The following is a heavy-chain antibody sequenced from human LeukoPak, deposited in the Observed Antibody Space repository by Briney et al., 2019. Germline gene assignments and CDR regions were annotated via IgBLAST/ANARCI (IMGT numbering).Heavy chain of an antibody. CDR1: GGSFSGYY. V-gene: IGHV4-34*01. CDR3: ASPRGGYSGYAPFVY. Sequence: SETLSLTCAVYGGSFSGYYWIWIRQPPGKGLEWIGEINHSGSTNYNPSLKSRVTISVDTSKNQFSLKLSSVTAADTAVYYCASPRGGYSGYAPFVYWGQGTLVTVSS. D-gene: IGHD5-12*01. J-gene: IGHJ4*02. CDR2: INHSGST.